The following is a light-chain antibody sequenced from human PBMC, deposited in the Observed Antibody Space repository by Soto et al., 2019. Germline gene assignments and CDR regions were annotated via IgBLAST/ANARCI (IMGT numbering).Light chain of an antibody. CDR3: QQLNSYTRT. J-gene: IGKJ1*01. CDR2: AAS. Sequence: IQLTQSPSFLSASFGDRVTITCRASQGISSYLAWYQQKPGKAPKLLIYAASTLQSGVPSRFSGSGSGTEGTLTISSLKKEDGSTYYCQQLNSYTRTFGQGTKVDIK. CDR1: QGISSY. V-gene: IGKV1-9*01.